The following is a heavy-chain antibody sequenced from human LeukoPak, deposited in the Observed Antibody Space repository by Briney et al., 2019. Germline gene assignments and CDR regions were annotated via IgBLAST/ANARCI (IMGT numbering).Heavy chain of an antibody. CDR2: IYYSGST. J-gene: IGHJ4*02. CDR1: GGSISSYY. V-gene: IGHV4-59*08. Sequence: MTSVTLSLTCTVSGGSISSYYWSWIRQPPGKGLEWIGYIYYSGSTNYNPSLKSRVTISVDTSKNQFSLKLSSVTAADTAVYYCARLITGKQKTYYFDYWGQGTLVTVSS. D-gene: IGHD1-20*01. CDR3: ARLITGKQKTYYFDY.